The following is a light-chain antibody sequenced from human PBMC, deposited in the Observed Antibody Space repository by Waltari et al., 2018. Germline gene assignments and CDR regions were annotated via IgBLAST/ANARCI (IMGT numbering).Light chain of an antibody. CDR1: QSLSSW. CDR3: LQYTSSPFT. J-gene: IGKJ3*01. V-gene: IGKV1-12*01. Sequence: DIQMTQSPSSLSASVGDTVTITCRASQSLSSWLDWYQQKPGEAHNLLIYKASSLPGGVPSRFSGSGSGTEFTLTISSLQPEDFATYYCLQYTSSPFTFGPGTKLDI. CDR2: KAS.